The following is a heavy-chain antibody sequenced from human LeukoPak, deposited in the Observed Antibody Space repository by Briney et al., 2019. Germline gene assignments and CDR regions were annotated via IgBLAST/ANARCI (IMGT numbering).Heavy chain of an antibody. CDR3: ARAPYYDILTGYRLDP. J-gene: IGHJ5*02. CDR1: SGSFSGYY. Sequence: PSETLSPTCAVYSGSFSGYYWSWIRQPQGKGLEWIGEINHSGSTNYNPSLKSRVTISVDTSKYQFSLKLSSVTAADTAVYYCARAPYYDILTGYRLDPWGQGALVTVSS. CDR2: INHSGST. D-gene: IGHD3-9*01. V-gene: IGHV4-34*01.